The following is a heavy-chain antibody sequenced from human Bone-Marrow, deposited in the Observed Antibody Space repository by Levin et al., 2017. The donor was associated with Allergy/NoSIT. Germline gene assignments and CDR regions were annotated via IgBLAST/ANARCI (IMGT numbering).Heavy chain of an antibody. V-gene: IGHV3-9*01. CDR2: ISWNSNNI. CDR1: AFTFDDYA. J-gene: IGHJ3*01. CDR3: VKDVSAGYCTTNRCFHDAFDF. Sequence: GGSLRLSCAASAFTFDDYAMHWVRQAPGKGLEWVSGISWNSNNIAYVDSVKGRFTISRDNAKNSLYLQMNSLRPEDTALYYCVKDVSAGYCTTNRCFHDAFDFWGQGTLVTVSS. D-gene: IGHD2-8*01.